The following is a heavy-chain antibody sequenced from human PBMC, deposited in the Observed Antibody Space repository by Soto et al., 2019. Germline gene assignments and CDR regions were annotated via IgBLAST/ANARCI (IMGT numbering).Heavy chain of an antibody. CDR3: AREGPPDIAWFDP. V-gene: IGHV1-69*01. CDR1: GGTFSIYT. CDR2: SA. D-gene: IGHD2-15*01. J-gene: IGHJ5*02. Sequence: QVQLVQSGADVKKPGSSVKVSCKASGGTFSIYTISWVRQAPGQGLEWMGGSANSAQKFPGRLTVTADESTSTVYLELSSLTSEDTAVYYCAREGPPDIAWFDPWGQGTLVSVSS.